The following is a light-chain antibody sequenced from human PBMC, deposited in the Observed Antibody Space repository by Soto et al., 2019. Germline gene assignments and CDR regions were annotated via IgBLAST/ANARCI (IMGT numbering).Light chain of an antibody. J-gene: IGKJ4*01. CDR3: QQSYSTLLT. Sequence: DIQMTQSPSSLSASVGDRVTITCRASQSISSHLNWYQQKPGKAPTLLLYAASSLQSGVPSRFSGSGSGTDFPLTITSLQPEDGATYYCQQSYSTLLTFGGGTQVEIK. CDR2: AAS. CDR1: QSISSH. V-gene: IGKV1-39*01.